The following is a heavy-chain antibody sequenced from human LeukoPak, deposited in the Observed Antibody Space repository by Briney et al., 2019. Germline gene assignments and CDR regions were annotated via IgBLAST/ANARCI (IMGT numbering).Heavy chain of an antibody. CDR2: ISPTGSTT. J-gene: IGHJ2*01. D-gene: IGHD1-26*01. Sequence: PGGSLRLSCTASGFSFSGHWMHWARQLPGKGLVWVSRISPTGSTTSYADSVKGRFTVSRDNAKNTLYLQVNNLRAEDTAVYYCAKDRTVGASYWYFDLWGRGTLVTVSS. CDR3: AKDRTVGASYWYFDL. CDR1: GFSFSGHW. V-gene: IGHV3-74*01.